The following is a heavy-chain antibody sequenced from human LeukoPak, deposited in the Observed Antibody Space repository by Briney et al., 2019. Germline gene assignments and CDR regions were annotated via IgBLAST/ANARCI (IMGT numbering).Heavy chain of an antibody. J-gene: IGHJ4*02. CDR3: ARPAPIDY. V-gene: IGHV3-48*01. CDR1: GFTFSSYS. CDR2: ISSSSSTI. D-gene: IGHD2-2*01. Sequence: GGSLRLSCAASGFTFSSYSMNWVRQAPGKGLEWVSYISSSSSTIYYADSVKGRFTISRDNAKNSLYLQMNSLRAEDTAVYYCARPAPIDYWGQGTLVTVSS.